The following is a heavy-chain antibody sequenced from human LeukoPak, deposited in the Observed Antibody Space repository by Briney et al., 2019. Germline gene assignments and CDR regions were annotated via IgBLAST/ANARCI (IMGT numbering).Heavy chain of an antibody. V-gene: IGHV4-34*01. D-gene: IGHD5-12*01. CDR2: INHSGST. CDR1: GGSFSGYY. Sequence: SETLSLTCAVYGGSFSGYYWSWIRQPPGKGLEWIGEINHSGSTNYNLSLKSRVTISVDTSKNQFSLKLSSVTAADTAVYYCARRRGRGYDLPSKYYFDYWGQGTLVTVSS. CDR3: ARRRGRGYDLPSKYYFDY. J-gene: IGHJ4*02.